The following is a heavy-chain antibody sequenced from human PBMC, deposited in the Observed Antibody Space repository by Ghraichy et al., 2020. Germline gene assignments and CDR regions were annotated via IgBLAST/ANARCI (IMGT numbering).Heavy chain of an antibody. D-gene: IGHD4-17*01. CDR2: IKSKTDGGTT. CDR1: GFTFSNAW. V-gene: IGHV3-15*01. CDR3: TTETYDCGDYVLPAADY. J-gene: IGHJ4*02. Sequence: GGSLRLSCAASGFTFSNAWMSWVRQAPGKGLEWVGRIKSKTDGGTTDYAAPVKGRFTISRDDSKNTLYLQMNSLKTEDTAVDYCTTETYDCGDYVLPAADYWGQGTLVTVSS.